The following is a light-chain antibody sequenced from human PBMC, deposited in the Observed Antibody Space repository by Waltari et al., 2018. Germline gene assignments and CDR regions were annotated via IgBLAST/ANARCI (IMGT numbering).Light chain of an antibody. CDR3: LSRDTTSTRV. Sequence: SSELTQDPAVSVALGQTVSITCQGASLRMYYASWYQQRPGQAPILIHYGQDNRPSGIPDRFSGSTSGNTASLTITGAQAEDEADYYCLSRDTTSTRVFGGGTRLTV. CDR2: GQD. CDR1: SLRMYY. J-gene: IGLJ3*02. V-gene: IGLV3-19*01.